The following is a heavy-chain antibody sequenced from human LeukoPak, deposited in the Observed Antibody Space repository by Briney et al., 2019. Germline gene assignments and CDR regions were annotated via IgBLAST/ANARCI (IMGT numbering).Heavy chain of an antibody. J-gene: IGHJ5*02. CDR1: GFTFSNSE. CDR3: AKEYRP. D-gene: IGHD3-16*02. Sequence: GGSLRLSCAASGFTFSNSEMNWVRQAPGKGLEWVSGITGSGYTTYYADSVKGRFTISRDNSKSTLYLQMNSLKAEDTAVYYCAKEYRPWGQGTLVTVSS. CDR2: ITGSGYTT. V-gene: IGHV3-23*01.